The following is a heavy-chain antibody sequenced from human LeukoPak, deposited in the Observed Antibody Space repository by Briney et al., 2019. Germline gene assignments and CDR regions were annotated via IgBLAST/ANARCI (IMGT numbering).Heavy chain of an antibody. J-gene: IGHJ4*02. D-gene: IGHD4-17*01. CDR3: ARNTPNYGDFDF. CDR1: GYTFTSNY. V-gene: IGHV1-8*02. CDR2: MNPNSGDT. Sequence: ASVKVSCKASGYTFTSNYIHWVRQAPGQGLEWLGRMNPNSGDTGYAQRFQGRVSMTRDTSITTAYMELSSLRSDDTAIYYCARNTPNYGDFDFWGQGTLVTVSS.